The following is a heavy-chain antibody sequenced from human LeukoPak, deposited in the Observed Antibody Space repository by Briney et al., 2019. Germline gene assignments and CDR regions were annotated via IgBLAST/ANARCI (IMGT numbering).Heavy chain of an antibody. D-gene: IGHD1-26*01. J-gene: IGHJ4*02. CDR2: ISSSGSYI. Sequence: GGSLRLSCAASGFIFNSFTMNWVRQAPGKGLEWVASISSSGSYIYYADSVKGRVTISRDNAKSSLYLQMNSLRVEDTAVYYCGRDQDRGVGALDYWGQGTLVTVSS. V-gene: IGHV3-21*01. CDR1: GFIFNSFT. CDR3: GRDQDRGVGALDY.